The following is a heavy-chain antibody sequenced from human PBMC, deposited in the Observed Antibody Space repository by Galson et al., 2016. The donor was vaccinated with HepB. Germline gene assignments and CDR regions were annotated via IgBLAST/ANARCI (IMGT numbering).Heavy chain of an antibody. J-gene: IGHJ3*01. CDR2: INREGSQK. V-gene: IGHV3-7*01. D-gene: IGHD3/OR15-3a*01. CDR1: GFSLSSYW. CDR3: ARDWTYSETKTYYDVLDV. Sequence: SLRLSCAASGFSLSSYWMTWVRQVPGQGLEWVANINREGSQKNYLDSVKGRFTTSRDNGKNSLYLQMDSLRVEDTALYYCARDWTYSETKTYYDVLDVRGRGTMVTVSS.